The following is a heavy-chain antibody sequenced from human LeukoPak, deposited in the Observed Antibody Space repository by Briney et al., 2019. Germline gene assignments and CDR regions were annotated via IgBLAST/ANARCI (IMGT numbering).Heavy chain of an antibody. J-gene: IGHJ4*02. D-gene: IGHD5-18*01. V-gene: IGHV4-59*01. Sequence: PSETLSLTCTVSGGSISSYYWSWIRQPPGKGLEWIGYIYYSGSTNYNPSLKSRVTISVDTSKNQFSLKLSSVTAADTAVYYCARDPPRRTSDTAMGLFDYWGQGTLVTVSS. CDR2: IYYSGST. CDR1: GGSISSYY. CDR3: ARDPPRRTSDTAMGLFDY.